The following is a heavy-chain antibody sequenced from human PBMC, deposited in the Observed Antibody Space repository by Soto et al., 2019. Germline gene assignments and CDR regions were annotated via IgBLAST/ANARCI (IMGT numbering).Heavy chain of an antibody. CDR3: ARVRVVAATHYDAFDI. CDR1: GGSFSGYY. J-gene: IGHJ3*02. V-gene: IGHV4-34*01. D-gene: IGHD2-15*01. CDR2: INHSGST. Sequence: SQTLSLTCAVYGGSFSGYYWSWIRQPPGKGLEWIGEINHSGSTNYNPSLKSRVTISVDTSKNQFSLKLSSVTAADTAVYYCARVRVVAATHYDAFDIWGQGTMVTVS.